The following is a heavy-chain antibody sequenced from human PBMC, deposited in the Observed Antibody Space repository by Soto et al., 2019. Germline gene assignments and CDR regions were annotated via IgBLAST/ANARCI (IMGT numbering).Heavy chain of an antibody. Sequence: GASVKVSCKASGYTFTSYYMHWVRQAPGQGLEWMGIINPSGGSTSYAQKFQGRVTMTRDTSTSTVYMELSSLRSEDTAVYYCARDSIVVVENLGAFDIWGQGTMVTVSS. CDR2: INPSGGST. CDR1: GYTFTSYY. CDR3: ARDSIVVVENLGAFDI. D-gene: IGHD2-15*01. J-gene: IGHJ3*02. V-gene: IGHV1-46*01.